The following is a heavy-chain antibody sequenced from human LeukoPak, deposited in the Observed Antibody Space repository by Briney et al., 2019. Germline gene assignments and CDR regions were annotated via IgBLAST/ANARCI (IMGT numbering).Heavy chain of an antibody. V-gene: IGHV4-31*03. D-gene: IGHD5-24*01. CDR2: IYYSGST. CDR3: ARGRRDGYNTIFDY. J-gene: IGHJ4*02. CDR1: GGSISSGGYY. Sequence: SETLSLTCTVSGGSISSGGYYWRWVRQHPGKGLEWIGYIYYSGSTYYNPSLKSRVTISVDTSKNQFSLKLSSVTAADTAVYYCARGRRDGYNTIFDYWGQGTLVTVSS.